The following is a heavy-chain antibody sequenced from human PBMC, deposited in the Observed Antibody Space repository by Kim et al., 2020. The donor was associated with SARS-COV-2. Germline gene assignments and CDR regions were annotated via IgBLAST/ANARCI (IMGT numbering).Heavy chain of an antibody. J-gene: IGHJ3*01. CDR3: ARARGLSSAYYPAHDFDF. CDR1: GFDFDDYG. Sequence: GGSLRLSCAASGFDFDDYGLSWVRQTPGKGLEWISGINWNGAGSAYADSVRGRFTISRDNANNSLYLEMDSLRAEDTALYHCARARGLSSAYYPAHDFDFWGPGTLVTVSS. CDR2: INWNGAGS. D-gene: IGHD3-22*01. V-gene: IGHV3-20*01.